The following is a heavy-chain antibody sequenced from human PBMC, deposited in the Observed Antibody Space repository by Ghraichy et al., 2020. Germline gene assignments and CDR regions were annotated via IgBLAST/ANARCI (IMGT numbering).Heavy chain of an antibody. D-gene: IGHD6-13*01. Sequence: GGSLRLSCAASGFTFSSYWMHWVRQAPGKGLVWVSRINSDGSSTSYADSVKGRFTISRDNAKNTLYLQMNSLRAEDTAVYYCAREYSSSWYHYYYYGMDVWGQGTTVTVSS. CDR2: INSDGSST. V-gene: IGHV3-74*01. CDR3: AREYSSSWYHYYYYGMDV. J-gene: IGHJ6*02. CDR1: GFTFSSYW.